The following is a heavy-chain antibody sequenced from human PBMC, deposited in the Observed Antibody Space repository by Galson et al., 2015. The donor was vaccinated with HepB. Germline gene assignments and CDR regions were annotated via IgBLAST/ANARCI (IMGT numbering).Heavy chain of an antibody. J-gene: IGHJ6*03. D-gene: IGHD5-12*01. CDR2: IIPIIGKA. CDR3: ARTEYSGYIGGVYYYYYMDV. Sequence: SVKVSCKASGGTFSSYAISWVRQAPGQGLEWMGWIIPIIGKANYAQKFQGRVTITADKSTSTAYMELSSLRSEDTAVYYCARTEYSGYIGGVYYYYYMDVWGKGTTVTVSS. CDR1: GGTFSSYA. V-gene: IGHV1-69*10.